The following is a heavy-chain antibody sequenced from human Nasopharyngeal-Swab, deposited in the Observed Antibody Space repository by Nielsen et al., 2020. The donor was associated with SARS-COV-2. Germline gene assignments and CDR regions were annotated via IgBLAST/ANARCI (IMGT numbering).Heavy chain of an antibody. Sequence: GGSLRLSCEASGFTFSSYAMTWVRQAPGKGLEWVSGISGSGGSTYYADSVKGRYTIFRDNSKNTLYLQMNSLRAEDMAVYFCAKDRDYDSWSGFPVRLDPWGQGTLVTVSS. J-gene: IGHJ5*02. CDR2: ISGSGGST. D-gene: IGHD3-3*01. CDR1: GFTFSSYA. V-gene: IGHV3-23*01. CDR3: AKDRDYDSWSGFPVRLDP.